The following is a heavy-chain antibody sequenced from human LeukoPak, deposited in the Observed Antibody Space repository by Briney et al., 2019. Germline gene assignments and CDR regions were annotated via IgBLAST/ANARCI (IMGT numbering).Heavy chain of an antibody. CDR2: INHSGST. CDR1: GGSFSGYY. CDR3: ARGTTTYDILTDYYESWFDP. J-gene: IGHJ5*02. V-gene: IGHV4-34*01. D-gene: IGHD3-9*01. Sequence: SETLSLTCAVYGGSFSGYYWSWIRQPPGKGLEWIGEINHSGSTNYNPSLKSRVTISVDTSKNQFSLRMRSVTAADTAVYYCARGTTTYDILTDYYESWFDPWGQGTLVTVSS.